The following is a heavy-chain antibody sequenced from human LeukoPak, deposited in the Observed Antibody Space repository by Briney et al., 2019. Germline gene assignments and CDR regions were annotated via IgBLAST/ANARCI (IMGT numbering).Heavy chain of an antibody. CDR1: GGTFSSYA. V-gene: IGHV1-69*05. J-gene: IGHJ5*02. Sequence: SVKVSCKASGGTFSSYAISWVRQAPGQGLEWMGGIIPIFGTANYAQKFQGRVTITTDESTSTAYMELNSLRSEDTAVYYGAIRIAAAGNNWFDPWGQGTLVTVSS. D-gene: IGHD6-13*01. CDR3: AIRIAAAGNNWFDP. CDR2: IIPIFGTA.